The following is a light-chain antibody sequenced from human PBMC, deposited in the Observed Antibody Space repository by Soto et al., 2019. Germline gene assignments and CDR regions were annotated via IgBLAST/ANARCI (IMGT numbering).Light chain of an antibody. Sequence: DIQMTQSPSSLSASVGDRVSITCRASQSISTYLNWYLQKPGKAPELLIYGASSLQSGVPSRFSGSGSGTDFTLTISSLQPEDFATYYCQQGYSTPPTFGGGTKVAIK. V-gene: IGKV1-39*01. CDR3: QQGYSTPPT. J-gene: IGKJ4*01. CDR1: QSISTY. CDR2: GAS.